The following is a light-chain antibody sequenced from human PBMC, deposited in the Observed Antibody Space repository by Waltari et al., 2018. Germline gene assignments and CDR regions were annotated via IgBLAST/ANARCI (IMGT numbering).Light chain of an antibody. CDR3: TSRDSSGYRHV. CDR1: SLRKYY. J-gene: IGLJ1*01. Sequence: SSYLTQHPAVSVALGQTVRITCQGDSLRKYYATWYQQKAGQAPVLVNFGEKKRPAEIPDRFSGSSSGNTASLTITGAQAEDEADYHCTSRDSSGYRHVFGTGTKVTVL. CDR2: GEK. V-gene: IGLV3-19*01.